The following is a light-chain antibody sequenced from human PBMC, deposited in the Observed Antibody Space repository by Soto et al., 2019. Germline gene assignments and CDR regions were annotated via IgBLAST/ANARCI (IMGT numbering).Light chain of an antibody. CDR2: EVS. CDR3: SSYTSSRAYV. V-gene: IGLV2-14*01. J-gene: IGLJ1*01. CDR1: SSDVGGYNY. Sequence: QSVLTQPPCVSWSPGQSITISCAGTSSDVGGYNYVSWYQQQSGKAPKLMIHEVSNRPSGVSNRFSGSKSGNTASLTISGLQAEDEADYYCSSYTSSRAYVFGIGTKVT.